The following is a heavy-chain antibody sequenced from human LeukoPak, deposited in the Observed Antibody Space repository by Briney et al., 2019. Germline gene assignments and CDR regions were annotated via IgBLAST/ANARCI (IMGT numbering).Heavy chain of an antibody. D-gene: IGHD6-6*01. V-gene: IGHV3-30-3*01. CDR1: GFTFSSYA. CDR3: ARDRIAARLPYLVY. CDR2: ISYDGSNK. J-gene: IGHJ4*02. Sequence: GRSLRLSCAASGFTFSSYAMHWVRQAPCKGLEWVAVISYDGSNKYYADSVKGRFTISRDNSKNTLYLQMNSLRAEDTAVYYCARDRIAARLPYLVYWGQGTLVTVSS.